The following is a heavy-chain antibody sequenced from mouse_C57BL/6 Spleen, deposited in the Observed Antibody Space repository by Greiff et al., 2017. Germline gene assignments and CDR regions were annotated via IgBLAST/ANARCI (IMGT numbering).Heavy chain of an antibody. Sequence: EVKLMESGGGLVQPKGSLKLSCAASGFSFNDYAMNWVRQAPGKGLEWVARIRSKSNNYATYYADSVKDRFTISRDDSESMLYLQMNNLKTEDTAMYYCVRRFYAMDYWGQGTSVTVSS. J-gene: IGHJ4*01. CDR2: IRSKSNNYAT. V-gene: IGHV10-1*01. CDR3: VRRFYAMDY. CDR1: GFSFNDYA.